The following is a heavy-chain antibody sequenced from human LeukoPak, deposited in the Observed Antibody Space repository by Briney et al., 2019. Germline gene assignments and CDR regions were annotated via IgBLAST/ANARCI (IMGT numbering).Heavy chain of an antibody. D-gene: IGHD3-22*01. CDR3: ARVPISGYYPVAFDI. CDR1: GGSISSYY. CDR2: IYYSGST. V-gene: IGHV4-59*01. Sequence: SETLSLTCTVSGGSISSYYWSWIRQPPGKGLEWIGYIYYSGSTNYNPSLKSRVTISVDASKNQFSLKLSSVTAADTAVYYCARVPISGYYPVAFDIWGQGTMVTVSS. J-gene: IGHJ3*02.